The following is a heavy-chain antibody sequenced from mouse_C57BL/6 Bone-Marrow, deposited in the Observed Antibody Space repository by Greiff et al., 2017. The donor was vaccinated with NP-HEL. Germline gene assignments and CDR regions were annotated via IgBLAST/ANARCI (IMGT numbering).Heavy chain of an antibody. D-gene: IGHD3-3*01. J-gene: IGHJ3*01. Sequence: DVQLVESGPGLVKPSQSLSLTCSVTGYSITSGYYWNWIRQFPGNKLEWMGYISYDGSNNYNPSLKNRISITRDTSKNQFFLKLNSVTTEDTATYYCAREGPAWFAYWGQGTLVTVSA. V-gene: IGHV3-6*01. CDR1: GYSITSGYY. CDR3: AREGPAWFAY. CDR2: ISYDGSN.